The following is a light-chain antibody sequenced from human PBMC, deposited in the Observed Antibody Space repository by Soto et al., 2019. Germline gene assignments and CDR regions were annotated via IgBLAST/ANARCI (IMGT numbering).Light chain of an antibody. CDR1: RSNIGAAYG. J-gene: IGLJ1*01. Sequence: QSVLTQPPSVSGAPGQRVTISCTGGRSNIGAAYGVHWYQHLPGTAPKLLIYDDSNRPSGVPDRFSGSKSGPSASLDITGLQAEDEADYYCQSYDSSLSGFYVFGTGTKVTVL. V-gene: IGLV1-40*01. CDR2: DDS. CDR3: QSYDSSLSGFYV.